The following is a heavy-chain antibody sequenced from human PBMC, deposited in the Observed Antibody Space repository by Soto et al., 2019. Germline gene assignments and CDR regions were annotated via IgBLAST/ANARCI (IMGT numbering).Heavy chain of an antibody. Sequence: EVQQVESGGGLVQFGGSLRLSCAASGFTFSSYWMHWVRQVPGKGLVWVSRIKGDGTNTGYADSVKGRFTISRDNVKNTLYLQMNSLRAEDTAVYYCARGLSGYYGFDYWGQGTLVTVSS. V-gene: IGHV3-74*01. J-gene: IGHJ4*02. CDR1: GFTFSSYW. D-gene: IGHD5-12*01. CDR3: ARGLSGYYGFDY. CDR2: IKGDGTNT.